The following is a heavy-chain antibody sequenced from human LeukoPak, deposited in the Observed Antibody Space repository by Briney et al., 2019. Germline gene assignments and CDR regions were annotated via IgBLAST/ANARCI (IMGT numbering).Heavy chain of an antibody. D-gene: IGHD1-26*01. CDR3: VRGSGSLDY. CDR2: IYYSGST. V-gene: IGHV4-59*01. Sequence: PSETLSLTCTVSGGSISSYYWSWIRQPPGKGLEWIGYIYYSGSTNYNPSLKSRVTISVDTSKNQFSLKLSSVTAADTAVYYCVRGSGSLDYWGQGTLVTVSS. CDR1: GGSISSYY. J-gene: IGHJ4*02.